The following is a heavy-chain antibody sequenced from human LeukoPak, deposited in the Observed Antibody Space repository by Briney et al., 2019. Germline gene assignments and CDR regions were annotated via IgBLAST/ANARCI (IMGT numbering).Heavy chain of an antibody. J-gene: IGHJ4*02. V-gene: IGHV3-43*01. D-gene: IGHD2-2*02. CDR3: AKDLTPGLDYCSSASCYTGFDY. CDR2: ISWDGGST. CDR1: GFTFDDYT. Sequence: GGSLRLSCAASGFTFDDYTMHWVRQAPGKGLEWVSLISWDGGSTYYADSVKGRFTISRDNSKNTLYLQMNSLGTEDTALYYCAKDLTPGLDYCSSASCYTGFDYWGEGTLVTVSS.